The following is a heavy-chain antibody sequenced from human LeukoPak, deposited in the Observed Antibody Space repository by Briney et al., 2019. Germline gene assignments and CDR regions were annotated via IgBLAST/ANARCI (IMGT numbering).Heavy chain of an antibody. CDR1: GGSFSGYY. CDR2: INHSGST. J-gene: IGHJ4*02. V-gene: IGHV4-34*01. CDR3: ARHADGYNPFDY. D-gene: IGHD5-24*01. Sequence: PSETLSLTCAVYGGSFSGYYWSWIRQPPGKGLEWIGEINHSGSTNYNPSLKSRVTISVDTSKNQFSLKLSSVTAADTAVYYCARHADGYNPFDYWGQGTLVTVSS.